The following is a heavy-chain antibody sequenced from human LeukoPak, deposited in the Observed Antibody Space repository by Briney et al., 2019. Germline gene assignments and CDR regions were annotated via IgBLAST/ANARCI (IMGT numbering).Heavy chain of an antibody. V-gene: IGHV4-34*01. CDR3: AGVFGDFNY. J-gene: IGHJ4*02. CDR1: GGSFSGYY. CDR2: INHSGST. D-gene: IGHD3-10*02. Sequence: SETLSLTCAVYGGSFSGYYWSWIRQPPGKGLEWIGEINHSGSTNYNPSLESRVTISVDTSKNQFSLKLSSVTAADTAVYYCAGVFGDFNYWGQGTLVTVSS.